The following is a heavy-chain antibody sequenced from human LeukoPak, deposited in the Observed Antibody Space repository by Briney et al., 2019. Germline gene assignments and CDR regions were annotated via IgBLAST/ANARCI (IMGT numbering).Heavy chain of an antibody. V-gene: IGHV3-33*07. J-gene: IGHJ4*02. Sequence: PGRSLRLSCAASGFTFSSYGMYWVRQAPGKGLEWVAVIWYDGSNKYYVDSVKGRFTISRDNSKNTLYLQMNSLRVEDTAVYYCARRGTGTIDYWGQGTLVTVSS. CDR1: GFTFSSYG. D-gene: IGHD3/OR15-3a*01. CDR2: IWYDGSNK. CDR3: ARRGTGTIDY.